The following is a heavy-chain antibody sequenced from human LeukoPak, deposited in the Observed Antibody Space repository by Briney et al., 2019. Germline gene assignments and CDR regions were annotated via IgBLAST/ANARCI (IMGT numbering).Heavy chain of an antibody. V-gene: IGHV3-11*04. CDR3: ARSFYDYVWGSYRYTDDSFDY. J-gene: IGHJ4*02. CDR2: ISSSGSTI. Sequence: PGGSLRLSCAASGFTFSDYYMSWIRQAPGKGLEWVSYISSSGSTIYYADSVKGRFTISRDNAKNSLYLQMNSLRAEDTAVYYCARSFYDYVWGSYRYTDDSFDYWGQGTLVTVSS. D-gene: IGHD3-16*02. CDR1: GFTFSDYY.